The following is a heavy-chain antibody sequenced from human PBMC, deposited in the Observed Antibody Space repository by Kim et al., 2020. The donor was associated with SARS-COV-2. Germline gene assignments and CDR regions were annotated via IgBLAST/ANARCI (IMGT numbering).Heavy chain of an antibody. CDR2: IYYSGST. D-gene: IGHD3-3*01. V-gene: IGHV4-31*03. CDR3: ARELGLRFLEWPRWRMDV. J-gene: IGHJ6*02. Sequence: SETLSLTCTVSGGSISSGGYYWSWIRQHPGKGLEWIGYIYYSGSTYYNPSLKSRVTISVDTSKNQFSLKLSSVTAADTAVYYCARELGLRFLEWPRWRMDVWGQGTTVTVSS. CDR1: GGSISSGGYY.